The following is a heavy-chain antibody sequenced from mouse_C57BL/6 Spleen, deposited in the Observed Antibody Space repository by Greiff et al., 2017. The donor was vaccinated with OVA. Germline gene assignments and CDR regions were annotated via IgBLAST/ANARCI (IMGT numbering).Heavy chain of an antibody. Sequence: QVQLQQSGAELARPGASVKLSCKASGYTFTSYGISWVKQRTGQGLEWIGEIYPRSGNTYYNEKFKGKATLTADKSSSTAYMELRSLTSEDSAVDFCAREAPYYSNYYAMDYWGQGTSVTVSS. V-gene: IGHV1-81*01. CDR3: AREAPYYSNYYAMDY. J-gene: IGHJ4*01. CDR2: IYPRSGNT. CDR1: GYTFTSYG. D-gene: IGHD2-5*01.